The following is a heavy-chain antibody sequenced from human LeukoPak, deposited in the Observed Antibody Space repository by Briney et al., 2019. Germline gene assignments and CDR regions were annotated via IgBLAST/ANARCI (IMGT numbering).Heavy chain of an antibody. Sequence: GGSLRLSCAASGFTFSNARMNWVLQAPGKGLEWVGRIKTKTDDGATDYSAPVKARFTISRDDSKTTLYLQMDGLKTEDTAIYYCTTYVGATAYWGQGTLVTVSS. J-gene: IGHJ4*02. CDR2: IKTKTDDGAT. CDR1: GFTFSNAR. V-gene: IGHV3-15*01. CDR3: TTYVGATAY. D-gene: IGHD1-26*01.